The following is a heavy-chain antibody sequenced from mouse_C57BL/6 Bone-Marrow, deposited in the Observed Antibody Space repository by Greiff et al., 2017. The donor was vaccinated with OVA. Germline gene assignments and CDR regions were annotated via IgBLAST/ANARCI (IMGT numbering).Heavy chain of an antibody. CDR3: ARDLPSNFHFDY. Sequence: EVQLQQSGPELVKPGASVKMSCKASGYTLTDYKMHWVKQSHGKSLEWIGYINPTNGGTSDNQKFKGKATLNVNKSSSTAYMDLRSLTSEDSAVYYCARDLPSNFHFDYWGQGTTLTVSS. D-gene: IGHD4-1*01. CDR1: GYTLTDYK. V-gene: IGHV1-22*01. CDR2: INPTNGGT. J-gene: IGHJ2*01.